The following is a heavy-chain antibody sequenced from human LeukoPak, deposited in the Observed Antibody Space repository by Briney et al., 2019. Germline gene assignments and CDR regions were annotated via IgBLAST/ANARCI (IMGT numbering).Heavy chain of an antibody. Sequence: SETLSLTCTVSGGSVSSGSYYWSWIRQPPGKGLEWIGYIYYSGSTNYNPSLKSRVTISVDTSKNQFSLKLSSVTAADTAVYSCGRDGGGAGGSPFFAYGGREPLVTVPS. CDR3: GRDGGGAGGSPFFAY. J-gene: IGHJ4*02. CDR2: IYYSGST. V-gene: IGHV4-61*01. D-gene: IGHD3-16*01. CDR1: GGSVSSGSYY.